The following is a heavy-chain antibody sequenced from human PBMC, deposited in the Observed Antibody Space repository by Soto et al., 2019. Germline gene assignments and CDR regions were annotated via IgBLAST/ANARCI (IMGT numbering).Heavy chain of an antibody. Sequence: GGSLRLSCAVSGLTFSSYWMHWVRQAPGKGLVWVSRINSDGSNMDYADSVKGRFTISRDNAKDTLYLQMNSLRPVDTAIYYCVRERGFHYWGQGTLVTVSS. CDR1: GLTFSSYW. CDR2: INSDGSNM. CDR3: VRERGFHY. J-gene: IGHJ4*02. D-gene: IGHD3-16*01. V-gene: IGHV3-74*01.